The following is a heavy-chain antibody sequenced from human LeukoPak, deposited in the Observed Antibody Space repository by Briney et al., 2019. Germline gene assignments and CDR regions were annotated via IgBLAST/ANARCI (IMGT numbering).Heavy chain of an antibody. J-gene: IGHJ3*02. CDR3: ARLMITFGGVIAPVDAFDI. V-gene: IGHV3-53*01. Sequence: GGSLRLSCAASGFTVSSSYMSWVRQAPGKGLGWVSVIYSGGSTYYADSVKGRFTISRDNSKNTLYLQMNSLRAEDTAVYYCARLMITFGGVIAPVDAFDIWGQGTMVTVSS. CDR1: GFTVSSSY. CDR2: IYSGGST. D-gene: IGHD3-16*02.